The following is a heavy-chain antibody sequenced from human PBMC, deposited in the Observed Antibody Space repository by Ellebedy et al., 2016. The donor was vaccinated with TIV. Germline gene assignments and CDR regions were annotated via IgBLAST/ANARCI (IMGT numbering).Heavy chain of an antibody. J-gene: IGHJ6*02. CDR1: GGTFSSYA. CDR2: IIPILGIA. CDR3: ARGKKGGGGYGMDV. D-gene: IGHD1-26*01. Sequence: ASVKVSCKASGGTFSSYAISWVRRAPGQGLEWMGRIIPILGIANYAQKFQGRVTITADKSTSTAYMELSSLRSEDTAVYYCARGKKGGGGYGMDVWGQGTTVTVSS. V-gene: IGHV1-69*04.